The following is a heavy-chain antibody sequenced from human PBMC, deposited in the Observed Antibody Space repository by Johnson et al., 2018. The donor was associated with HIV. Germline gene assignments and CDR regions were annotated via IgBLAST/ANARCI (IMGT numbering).Heavy chain of an antibody. D-gene: IGHD3-22*01. J-gene: IGHJ2*01. CDR2: ISYDGSNK. Sequence: QMLLVESGGGVVQPGRSLRLSCAASGFTFSSYAVHWVRQAPGKGLEWVAIISYDGSNKYYADSVKGRFTISRDNSKDTLYLQMNSLRAEDTAVYYCARDPSYDMAHTVSFLW. CDR3: ARDPSYDMAHTVSFL. CDR1: GFTFSSYA. V-gene: IGHV3-30-3*01.